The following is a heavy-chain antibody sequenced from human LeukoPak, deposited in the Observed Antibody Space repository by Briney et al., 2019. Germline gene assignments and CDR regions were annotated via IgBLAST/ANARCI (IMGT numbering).Heavy chain of an antibody. Sequence: GGSLRLSCAASGSTFSSYEMNWVRQAPGKGLEWVSYISSSGSTIYYADSVKGRFTISRDNAKNSLYLQMNSLRAEDTAVYYCARDHWAPLGYWGQGTLVTVSS. D-gene: IGHD7-27*01. V-gene: IGHV3-48*03. CDR1: GSTFSSYE. CDR3: ARDHWAPLGY. CDR2: ISSSGSTI. J-gene: IGHJ4*02.